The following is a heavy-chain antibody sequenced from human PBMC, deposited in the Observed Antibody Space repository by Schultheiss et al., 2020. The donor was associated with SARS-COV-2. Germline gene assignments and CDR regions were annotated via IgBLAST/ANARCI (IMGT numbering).Heavy chain of an antibody. CDR3: ARDDPTNYDFWPDGP. Sequence: SETLSLTCTVSGGSISSSSYYWGWIRQPPGKGLEWIGSIYYSGSTYYNPSLKSRVTISVDTSKNQFSLKLSSVTAADTAVYYCARDDPTNYDFWPDGPWGQGTLVTVSS. CDR2: IYYSGST. V-gene: IGHV4-39*07. CDR1: GGSISSSSYY. J-gene: IGHJ5*02. D-gene: IGHD3-3*01.